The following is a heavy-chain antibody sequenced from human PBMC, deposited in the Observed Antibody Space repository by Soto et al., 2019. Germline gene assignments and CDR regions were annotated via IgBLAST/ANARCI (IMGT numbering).Heavy chain of an antibody. J-gene: IGHJ4*02. Sequence: EVQLVEAGGGLIQPGGSLRLSCAASGFTVSNNYMRWVRQAPGKGLEWVSLIYSGGNTHYADSVKGRFTISRDDSKNTLYLQMNSLRVEDTAVYYCARYPPGIAASGAGGWGQGTLVTVSS. D-gene: IGHD6-13*01. V-gene: IGHV3-53*01. CDR2: IYSGGNT. CDR1: GFTVSNNY. CDR3: ARYPPGIAASGAGG.